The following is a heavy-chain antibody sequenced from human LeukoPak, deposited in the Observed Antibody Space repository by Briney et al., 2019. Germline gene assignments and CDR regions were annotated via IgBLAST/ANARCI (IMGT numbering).Heavy chain of an antibody. CDR2: IYYSGST. Sequence: SETLSLTCAVYGGSISSYYWSWIRQPPGKGLEWIGYIYYSGSTNYNPSLKSRVTISVDTSKNQFSLKLSSVTAADTAVYYCARHDRNGMDVWGQGTTVTVSS. J-gene: IGHJ6*02. CDR1: GGSISSYY. CDR3: ARHDRNGMDV. V-gene: IGHV4-59*08.